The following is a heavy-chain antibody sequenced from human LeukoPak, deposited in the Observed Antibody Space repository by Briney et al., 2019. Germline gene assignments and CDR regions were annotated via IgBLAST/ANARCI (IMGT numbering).Heavy chain of an antibody. J-gene: IGHJ5*02. CDR3: ARDSTWLVQWNWFDP. Sequence: SETLSLTCTVSGGSISSSYWSWIRQPPGKGLEWIGYIYYSGNTNYNPSLKSRVTISVDTSKNQFSLKLSSVTAADTAVYYCARDSTWLVQWNWFDPWGQGTLVSVSS. CDR2: IYYSGNT. CDR1: GGSISSSY. D-gene: IGHD6-19*01. V-gene: IGHV4-59*12.